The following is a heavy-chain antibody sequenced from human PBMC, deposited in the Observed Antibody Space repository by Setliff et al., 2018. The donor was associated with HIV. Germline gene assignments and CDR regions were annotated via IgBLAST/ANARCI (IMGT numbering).Heavy chain of an antibody. D-gene: IGHD3-22*01. CDR1: GESLSDYY. CDR2: INHNKSS. J-gene: IGHJ4*02. CDR3: ARHFYGYYGSNGLPIQY. Sequence: SETLSLTCAVYGESLSDYYWSWIRQPPEKGLEWIGEINHNKSSDYNPSLKSRVTMSVDTSKNQFSLNLSSVAAADTAVYYCARHFYGYYGSNGLPIQYWGQGTLVTVSS. V-gene: IGHV4-34*01.